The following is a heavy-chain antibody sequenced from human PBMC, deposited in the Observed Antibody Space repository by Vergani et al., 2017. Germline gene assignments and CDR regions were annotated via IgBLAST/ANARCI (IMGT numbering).Heavy chain of an antibody. V-gene: IGHV3-23*01. J-gene: IGHJ4*02. CDR2: HTGGGST. CDR3: VKDARIYENFFDS. CDR1: GFTFSTYA. Sequence: EVQLLESGGRLKQPGGSVRLSCAASGFTFSTYAMHWVRQAPGKGLEWVSAHTGGGSTYYADSFKGRFIISRDNSRDTLYLQLNSLSPEDTATYYCVKDARIYENFFDSWGQGTLVTFSS. D-gene: IGHD5/OR15-5a*01.